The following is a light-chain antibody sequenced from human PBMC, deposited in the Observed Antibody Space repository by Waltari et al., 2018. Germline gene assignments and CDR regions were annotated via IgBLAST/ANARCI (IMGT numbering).Light chain of an antibody. CDR3: QQSYSTLGFT. CDR2: AAS. J-gene: IGKJ3*01. CDR1: QSISSY. V-gene: IGKV1-39*01. Sequence: DIQMTQSPSSLSASVVDRVTITCRASQSISSYLNWYQQKPGKAPKLLIYAASSLQSGVPSRFSGSGSGTDFTLTISSLQPEDFATYYCQQSYSTLGFTFGPGTKVDIK.